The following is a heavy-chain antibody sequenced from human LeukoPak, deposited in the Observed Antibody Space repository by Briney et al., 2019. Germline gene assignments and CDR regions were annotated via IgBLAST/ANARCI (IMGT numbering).Heavy chain of an antibody. CDR3: ARFGPEGNYYGSGSYYWFDY. Sequence: SETLSLTCAVYGGSLSGYYWSWIRQPPGKGLEWIGEINHSGSTNYNPSLKSRVTISVDTSKNQFSLKLSSVTAADTAVYYCARFGPEGNYYGSGSYYWFDYWGQGTLVTVSS. CDR2: INHSGST. J-gene: IGHJ4*02. D-gene: IGHD3-10*01. V-gene: IGHV4-34*01. CDR1: GGSLSGYY.